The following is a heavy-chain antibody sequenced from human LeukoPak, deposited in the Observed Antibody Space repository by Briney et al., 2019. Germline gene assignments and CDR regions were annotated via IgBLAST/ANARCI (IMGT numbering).Heavy chain of an antibody. CDR1: GYTFTGYY. CDR2: INPNSGGT. Sequence: ASVKVSCKASGYTFTGYYMHWVRQAPGQGLEWMGWINPNSGGTNYAQKFQGRVTMTRDTSISTAYMELSGLRSDDTAVYYCARDSLDYDSSGYYPNWGQGTLVTVSS. CDR3: ARDSLDYDSSGYYPN. D-gene: IGHD3-22*01. V-gene: IGHV1-2*02. J-gene: IGHJ4*02.